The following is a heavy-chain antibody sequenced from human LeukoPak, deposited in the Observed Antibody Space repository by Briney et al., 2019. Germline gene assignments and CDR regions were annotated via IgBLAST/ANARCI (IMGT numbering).Heavy chain of an antibody. V-gene: IGHV3-23*01. CDR3: AHDSSGYLGGIFDY. Sequence: GGSLRLSCAASGFTFSSYAMSWVRQAPGKGLEWVSAISGSGGSTYYADSVKGRFTISRDNSKNTLYLQMNSLRAEDTAVYYCAHDSSGYLGGIFDYWGQGTLVTVSS. D-gene: IGHD3-22*01. CDR2: ISGSGGST. CDR1: GFTFSSYA. J-gene: IGHJ4*02.